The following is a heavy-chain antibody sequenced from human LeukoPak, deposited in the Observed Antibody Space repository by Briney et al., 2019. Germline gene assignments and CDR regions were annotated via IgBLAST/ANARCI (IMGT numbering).Heavy chain of an antibody. Sequence: SETLSLTCTVSGGSVSSGSYYWSWIRQPPGKGLEWIGYIYYSGSTNYNPSLKSRVTISVDTSKNQFSLKLSSVTAADTAVYYCARDRMGFNWFDPWGQGTLVTVSS. CDR2: IYYSGST. V-gene: IGHV4-61*01. CDR3: ARDRMGFNWFDP. D-gene: IGHD1-26*01. CDR1: GGSVSSGSYY. J-gene: IGHJ5*02.